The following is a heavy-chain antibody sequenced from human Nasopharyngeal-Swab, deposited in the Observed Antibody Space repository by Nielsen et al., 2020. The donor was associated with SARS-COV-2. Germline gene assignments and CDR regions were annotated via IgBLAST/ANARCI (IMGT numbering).Heavy chain of an antibody. V-gene: IGHV3-53*04. CDR2: IYSGGST. CDR1: GFTVSSNY. Sequence: GGSLRLSCAASGFTVSSNYMSWVRQAPGKGLEWVSVIYSGGSTYYADSVKGRFTTSRHNSKNTLYLQMNSLRAEDTAVYYCATYPRHDAFDIWGQGTMVTVSS. D-gene: IGHD6-25*01. J-gene: IGHJ3*02. CDR3: ATYPRHDAFDI.